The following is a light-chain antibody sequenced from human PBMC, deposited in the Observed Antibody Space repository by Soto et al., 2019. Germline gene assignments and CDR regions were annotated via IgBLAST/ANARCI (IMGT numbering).Light chain of an antibody. CDR2: GAS. CDR3: HQYGISPPFT. V-gene: IGKV3-20*01. J-gene: IGKJ5*01. CDR1: QSVTSTY. Sequence: EIVLTQSPGTLSLSPGERATLSCRASQSVTSTYFAWYQQKPGQSPRLLIHGASSRASGIPDRFSGSESWTAFTLTITRLEPEDFAVYYCHQYGISPPFTFGQGTRLEIK.